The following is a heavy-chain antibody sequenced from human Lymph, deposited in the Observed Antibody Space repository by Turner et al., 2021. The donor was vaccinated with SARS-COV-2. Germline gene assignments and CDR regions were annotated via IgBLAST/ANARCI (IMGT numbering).Heavy chain of an antibody. CDR1: GFTFSSYW. CDR3: AREDTVMVYDY. J-gene: IGHJ4*02. V-gene: IGHV3-7*03. CDR2: IKQDGSEK. Sequence: EVQLVASGGGLVQPGGSLRLSCAASGFTFSSYWMSWVRQAAGKGLEWVANIKQDGSEKYYVDSVKGRFTISRDNAKHSLYLQMNSLRAEDRAVYYCAREDTVMVYDYWGQGTLVTVSS. D-gene: IGHD5-18*01.